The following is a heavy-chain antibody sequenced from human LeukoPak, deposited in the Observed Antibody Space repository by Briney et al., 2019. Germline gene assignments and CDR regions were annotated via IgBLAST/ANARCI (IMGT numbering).Heavy chain of an antibody. V-gene: IGHV1-24*01. CDR2: FDPEDGET. J-gene: IGHJ3*02. Sequence: ASVKVSCKVSGYTLTELSMRWVRQAPGKGLEWMGGFDPEDGETIYAQKFQGRVTMTEDTSTDTAYMELSSLRSDDTAVYYCARDTGYSSSWFSGDAFDIWGQGTMVTVSS. CDR3: ARDTGYSSSWFSGDAFDI. D-gene: IGHD6-13*01. CDR1: GYTLTELS.